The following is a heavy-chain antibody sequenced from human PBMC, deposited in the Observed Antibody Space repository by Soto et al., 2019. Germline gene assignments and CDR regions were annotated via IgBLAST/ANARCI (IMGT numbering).Heavy chain of an antibody. CDR3: ARGYSVYAPRHYYYYGMDV. Sequence: PGESLKISCKGSGYSFTSYWIGWVRQMPGKGLEWMGIIYPGDSDTRYSPSFQGQVTISADKPISTAYLQWSSLKASDTAMYYCARGYSVYAPRHYYYYGMDVWGQGTTVTVSS. D-gene: IGHD5-12*01. CDR1: GYSFTSYW. J-gene: IGHJ6*02. V-gene: IGHV5-51*01. CDR2: IYPGDSDT.